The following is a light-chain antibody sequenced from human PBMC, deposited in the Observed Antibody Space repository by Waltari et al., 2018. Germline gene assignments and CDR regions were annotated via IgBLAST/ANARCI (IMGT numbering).Light chain of an antibody. V-gene: IGKV3-20*01. CDR3: QNHERLPAT. J-gene: IGKJ1*01. CDR1: QSISRY. CDR2: EAS. Sequence: IVLTQSPGTLSLSPGERATLSCRASQSISRYLVWYQQKPGQPPRLLIYEASRMATGIPDRFSGSGSGTDFSLTISRLEPEDFGVYYCQNHERLPATFGQGTRVEI.